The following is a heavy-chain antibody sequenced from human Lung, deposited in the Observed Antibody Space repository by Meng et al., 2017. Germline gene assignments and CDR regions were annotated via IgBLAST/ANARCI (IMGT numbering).Heavy chain of an antibody. CDR2: INRDGTKP. CDR1: GFTFTDHW. V-gene: IGHV3-74*01. CDR3: TNDRLNH. D-gene: IGHD1-1*01. Sequence: EGQLVESGGGLVPPGGSLRLSCAASGFTFTDHWMHWVRQGPGKGLVWVSRINRDGTKPTYADSVKGRFTISRDNAKNTLYLQMNNLRAEDTAFYYCTNDRLNHWGQGALVTVSS. J-gene: IGHJ1*01.